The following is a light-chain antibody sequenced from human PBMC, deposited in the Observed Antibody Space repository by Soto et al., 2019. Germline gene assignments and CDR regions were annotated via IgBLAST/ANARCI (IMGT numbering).Light chain of an antibody. CDR3: SAYAGSNNFV. CDR1: SSDVGDNY. Sequence: QSALTQPPSASGSPGQSVTISCTGTSSDVGDNYVSWYQQHLGKAPKLIIYEVSQRPSGVPDRFSGSKSGNTASLTVSGLQTEDEADYFCSAYAGSNNFVFGSETNVTVL. V-gene: IGLV2-8*01. J-gene: IGLJ1*01. CDR2: EVS.